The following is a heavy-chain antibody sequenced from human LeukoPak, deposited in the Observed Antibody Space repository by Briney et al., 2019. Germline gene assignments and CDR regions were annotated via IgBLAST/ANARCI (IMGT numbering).Heavy chain of an antibody. V-gene: IGHV3-23*01. J-gene: IGHJ3*02. Sequence: PGGSLRLSCAASGFTFSSYAMSWVRQAPGKGLEWVSAISGSGGSTYYADSVKGRFTISRDNSKNTLYLQMNSLRAEDTAVYYCAKDRALPPYCGGDCYPGDAFDIWGQGTMVTVSS. CDR2: ISGSGGST. CDR3: AKDRALPPYCGGDCYPGDAFDI. D-gene: IGHD2-21*02. CDR1: GFTFSSYA.